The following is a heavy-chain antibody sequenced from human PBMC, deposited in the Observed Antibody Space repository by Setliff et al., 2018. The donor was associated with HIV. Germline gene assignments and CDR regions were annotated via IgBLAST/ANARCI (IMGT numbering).Heavy chain of an antibody. CDR2: INHRGST. CDR1: GGSFSDYY. D-gene: IGHD6-13*01. J-gene: IGHJ4*02. V-gene: IGHV4-34*01. Sequence: KASETLSLTCAVYGGSFSDYYWTWIRQSPGKGLEWIGEINHRGSTNYNPSLKSRVTVSVDTSKNQFSLKLGSVTAADTAVYYCARESPSSSWFYFDFWGQGTLVTVS. CDR3: ARESPSSSWFYFDF.